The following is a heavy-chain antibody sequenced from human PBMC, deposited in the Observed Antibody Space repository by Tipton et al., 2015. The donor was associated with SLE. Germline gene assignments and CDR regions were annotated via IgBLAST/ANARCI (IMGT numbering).Heavy chain of an antibody. J-gene: IGHJ6*02. CDR1: GGSTNGYY. Sequence: TLSLTCTVSGGSTNGYYWNWIRQPPGKGLEWIGYIYSSGSTKYNPSLKSRVAISVDTSRNQFSLKLTSVTAADTAVYYCATGRGADGYYTYGLDVWGQGATVTVSS. CDR2: IYSSGST. D-gene: IGHD1-26*01. CDR3: ATGRGADGYYTYGLDV. V-gene: IGHV4-4*08.